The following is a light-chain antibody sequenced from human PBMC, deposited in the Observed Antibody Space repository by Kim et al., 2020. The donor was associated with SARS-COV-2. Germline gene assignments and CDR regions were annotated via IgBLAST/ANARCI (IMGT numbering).Light chain of an antibody. Sequence: RATINCKSSQSFLYTSNNKNFLAWYQQKPGQPPKLLIYWASTRESGVPDRFSGSGSGTDFTLTISSLQADDVALYYCQQYYTTPYTFGQGTKLEI. J-gene: IGKJ2*01. V-gene: IGKV4-1*01. CDR2: WAS. CDR3: QQYYTTPYT. CDR1: QSFLYTSNNKNF.